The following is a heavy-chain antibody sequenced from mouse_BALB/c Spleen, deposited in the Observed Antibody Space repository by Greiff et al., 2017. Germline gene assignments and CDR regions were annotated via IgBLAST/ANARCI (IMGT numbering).Heavy chain of an antibody. Sequence: QQPGAELVKPGASVKMSCKASGYTFTSYNMHWVKQTPGQGLEWIGAIYPGNGDTSYNQKFKGKATLTADKSSSTAYMQLSSLTSEDSAVYYCARHYYGYPFDYWGQGTTLTVSS. D-gene: IGHD1-2*01. J-gene: IGHJ2*01. V-gene: IGHV1-12*01. CDR3: ARHYYGYPFDY. CDR1: GYTFTSYN. CDR2: IYPGNGDT.